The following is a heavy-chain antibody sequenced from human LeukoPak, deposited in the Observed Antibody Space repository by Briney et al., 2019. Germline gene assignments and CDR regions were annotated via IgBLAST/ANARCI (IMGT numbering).Heavy chain of an antibody. CDR3: ARGWTATPQPIDY. CDR2: IYYSGST. J-gene: IGHJ4*02. V-gene: IGHV4-31*03. D-gene: IGHD2-21*02. CDR1: GGSISSGGYY. Sequence: SETLSLTCTVSGGSISSGGYYWSWIRQHPGKGLEWIGYIYYSGSTYYNPSLKSRVTVSVDTSKNQFSLKLSSVTAADTAVYYCARGWTATPQPIDYWGQGTLVTVSS.